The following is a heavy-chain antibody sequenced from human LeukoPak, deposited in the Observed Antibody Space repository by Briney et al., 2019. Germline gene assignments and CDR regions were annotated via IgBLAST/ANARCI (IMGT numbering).Heavy chain of an antibody. D-gene: IGHD6-13*01. CDR3: ARVTGYVMEDYFDY. J-gene: IGHJ4*02. V-gene: IGHV4-59*01. CDR2: IYYSGST. Sequence: SETLSLTCAVYGGSFSAYYWSWIRQPPGKGLEWIGYIYYSGSTNYNPSLKSRVTISVDTSKNQFSLRLSSVTAADTAVYYCARVTGYVMEDYFDYWGQGTLVTASS. CDR1: GGSFSAYY.